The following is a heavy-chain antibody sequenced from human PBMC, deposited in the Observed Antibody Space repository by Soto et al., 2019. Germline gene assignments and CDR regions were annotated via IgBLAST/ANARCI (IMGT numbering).Heavy chain of an antibody. CDR1: GFTFSSYA. V-gene: IGHV3-23*01. CDR3: AKQQGPGTPYYYAMDV. Sequence: EVQLLESGGDLVQPGDSLRLSCAASGFTFSSYAMTWVRQAPGKWLEWVSVIRSRGDRTYYADSVEGRFTISRDNSRSILYLEMRNLRPYDTAVYYCAKQQGPGTPYYYAMDVWGQGTTVTVS. J-gene: IGHJ6*02. D-gene: IGHD3-10*01. CDR2: IRSRGDRT.